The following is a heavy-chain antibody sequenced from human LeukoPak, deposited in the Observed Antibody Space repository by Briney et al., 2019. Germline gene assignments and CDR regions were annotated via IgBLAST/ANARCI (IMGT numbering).Heavy chain of an antibody. V-gene: IGHV4-34*01. CDR1: GGSFSGYY. Sequence: PSETLSLTCAVYGGSFSGYYWSWIRQPPGKGLEWIGEINHSGSTNFNPSLKSRVTISVDPSKNQFSLKLSSVTAADTAVYYCARGRSIAVAGTQPCDYWGQGTLVTVSS. D-gene: IGHD6-19*01. CDR3: ARGRSIAVAGTQPCDY. J-gene: IGHJ4*02. CDR2: INHSGST.